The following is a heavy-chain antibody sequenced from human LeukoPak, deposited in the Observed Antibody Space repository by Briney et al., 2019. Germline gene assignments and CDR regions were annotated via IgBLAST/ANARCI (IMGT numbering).Heavy chain of an antibody. CDR1: GGSISSYY. Sequence: SETLSLTCTVSGGSISSYYWSWIRQPAGKGLEWIGRIYTSGSTNYNPSLKSRVTISVDTSKNQFSLKLSSVTAADTAVYYCARELEYYDILTGYYPYNWFDPWGQGTLVTVSS. CDR2: IYTSGST. V-gene: IGHV4-4*07. J-gene: IGHJ5*02. CDR3: ARELEYYDILTGYYPYNWFDP. D-gene: IGHD3-9*01.